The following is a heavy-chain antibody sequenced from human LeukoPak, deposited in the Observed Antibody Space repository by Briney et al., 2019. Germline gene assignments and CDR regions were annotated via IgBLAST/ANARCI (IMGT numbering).Heavy chain of an antibody. D-gene: IGHD5-18*01. Sequence: SETLSLTCTVSGGSVSSGGYTWSCIRQPPGKGLEWIGYIYYSGSTNYNPSLKSRVTMSVDTSKNQFSLKLSSVTAADTAVYYCARDGVTDGMDVWGQGTTVIVSS. CDR1: GGSVSSGGYT. V-gene: IGHV4-61*08. CDR3: ARDGVTDGMDV. J-gene: IGHJ6*02. CDR2: IYYSGST.